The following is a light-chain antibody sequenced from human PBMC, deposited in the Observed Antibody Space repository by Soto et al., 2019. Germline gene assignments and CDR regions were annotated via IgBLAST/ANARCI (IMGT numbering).Light chain of an antibody. Sequence: QSVLTQPRSVSGSPGQSVTISCTGTSSDVGGYNYVSWYQQHPGKAPKLMIYDVSKRPSGVPDRFSGSKSGNTASLTISGLQAEDEAEYYCCSYAGSARVFGGWTQLTVL. V-gene: IGLV2-11*01. CDR3: CSYAGSARV. J-gene: IGLJ2*01. CDR1: SSDVGGYNY. CDR2: DVS.